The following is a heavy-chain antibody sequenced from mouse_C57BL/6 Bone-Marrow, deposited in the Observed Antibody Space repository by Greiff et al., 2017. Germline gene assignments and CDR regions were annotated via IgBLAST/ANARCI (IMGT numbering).Heavy chain of an antibody. V-gene: IGHV1-50*01. CDR3: ARSDYYYCDY. D-gene: IGHD1-1*01. J-gene: IGHJ2*01. Sequence: QVQLQQPGAELVKPGASVTLSCKASGYTFTSYWMQWVKQRPGQGLEWIGEIDPSDSYTNYNQKFKGKATLTVDTSSSTAYMQLSSLTSEDSAVYYCARSDYYYCDYWGQGTTLTVSS. CDR2: IDPSDSYT. CDR1: GYTFTSYW.